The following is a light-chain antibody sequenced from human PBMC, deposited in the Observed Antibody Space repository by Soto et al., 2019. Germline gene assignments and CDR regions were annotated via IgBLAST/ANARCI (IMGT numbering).Light chain of an antibody. CDR3: QQSYSAPRT. Sequence: DIQMTQSPSSLSASVGDRVTITCRASQTISSYLHWYQQKPGKAPELLIYAASSLETGVPSRFSGSGSGTDFTLSISSLQPEDFATYYCQQSYSAPRTCGQGTKLDI. CDR1: QTISSY. CDR2: AAS. J-gene: IGKJ2*01. V-gene: IGKV1-39*01.